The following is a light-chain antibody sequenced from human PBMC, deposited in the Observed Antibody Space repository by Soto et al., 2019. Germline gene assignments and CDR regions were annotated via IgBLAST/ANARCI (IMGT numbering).Light chain of an antibody. CDR2: EVT. V-gene: IGLV2-18*02. CDR1: SSDVGGYNR. Sequence: QSALTQPPSVSGSPGQSVTISCTGTSSDVGGYNRVSWYQQPPGTAPKLMIYEVTYRPSGVPDRFSGSKSGSTASLTISGLQAEDEADYYCSAYTTTSTWVFGGGTKVTVL. CDR3: SAYTTTSTWV. J-gene: IGLJ3*02.